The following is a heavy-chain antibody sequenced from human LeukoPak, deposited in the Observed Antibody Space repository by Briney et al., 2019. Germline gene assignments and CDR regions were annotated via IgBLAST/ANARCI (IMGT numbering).Heavy chain of an antibody. CDR1: GFTFSSYA. J-gene: IGHJ3*02. V-gene: IGHV3-23*01. CDR2: ISGSGGST. Sequence: GGSLRLSCAASGFTFSSYAMSWVRQAPGKGLEWVSAISGSGGSTYYADSVKGRFTISRDNAKNSLYLQMNSLRAEDTAVYYCARDSVPAVAFDIWGQGTMVTVSS. CDR3: ARDSVPAVAFDI. D-gene: IGHD2-2*01.